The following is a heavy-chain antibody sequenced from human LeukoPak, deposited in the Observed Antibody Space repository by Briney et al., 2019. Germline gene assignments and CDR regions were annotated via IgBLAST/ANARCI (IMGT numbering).Heavy chain of an antibody. J-gene: IGHJ4*02. V-gene: IGHV3-23*01. CDR1: GFTFSSVA. CDR2: ISNSGGST. Sequence: PGGSLRLSCAASGFTFSSVAMSWVRQAPGKGLEWVSAISNSGGSTYYAVSVKGRFTISRDNSKNTLYLQMNSLRAEDTAVYYCAKEVVDIWFGELWGQGTLVTVSS. CDR3: AKEVVDIWFGEL. D-gene: IGHD3-10*01.